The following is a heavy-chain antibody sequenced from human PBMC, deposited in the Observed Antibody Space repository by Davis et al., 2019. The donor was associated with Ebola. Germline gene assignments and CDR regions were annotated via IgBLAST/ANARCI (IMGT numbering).Heavy chain of an antibody. J-gene: IGHJ3*02. CDR3: AKDTSNIWFDI. Sequence: GESLKISCVASGFIFSSYVMSWVRQAPGKGLEWVSTLGTSADTYYADSVKGRFTISRDNSKNTLYLQMNGLRVEDTAIYYCAKDTSNIWFDIWGQGTMVTVSS. V-gene: IGHV3-23*01. CDR2: LGTSADT. D-gene: IGHD1-26*01. CDR1: GFIFSSYV.